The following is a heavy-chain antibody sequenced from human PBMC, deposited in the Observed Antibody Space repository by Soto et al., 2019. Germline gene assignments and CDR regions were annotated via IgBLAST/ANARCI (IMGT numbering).Heavy chain of an antibody. CDR2: IIPMFGTT. CDR1: GGTFSTYT. Sequence: QVQLVQSGAEVKKPGSSVKVSCKASGGTFSTYTMSWVRQAHGQGLEWMGGIIPMFGTTTYAENFQGRVTITADESTSTTYMELTSLRSEDTAVYYCTRDLYYFDSSAYYGHNWFDPWCQGTRVTVSS. D-gene: IGHD3-22*01. J-gene: IGHJ5*02. CDR3: TRDLYYFDSSAYYGHNWFDP. V-gene: IGHV1-69*12.